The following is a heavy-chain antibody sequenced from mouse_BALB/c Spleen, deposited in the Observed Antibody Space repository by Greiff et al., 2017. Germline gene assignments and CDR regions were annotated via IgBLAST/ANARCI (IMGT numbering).Heavy chain of an antibody. Sequence: EVQRVESGGGLVKPGGSLKLSCAASGFTFSDYYMYWVRQTPEKRLEWVATISDGGSYTYYPDSVKGRFTISRDNAKNNLYLQMSSLKSEDTAMYYCARGHYYGYDYCGQGTLVTVSA. V-gene: IGHV5-4*02. CDR2: ISDGGSYT. CDR3: ARGHYYGYDY. J-gene: IGHJ3*01. CDR1: GFTFSDYY. D-gene: IGHD1-2*01.